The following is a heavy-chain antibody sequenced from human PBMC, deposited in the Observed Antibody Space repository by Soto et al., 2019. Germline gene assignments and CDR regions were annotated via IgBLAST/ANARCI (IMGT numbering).Heavy chain of an antibody. CDR2: ISYDGSNK. J-gene: IGHJ4*02. CDR1: GFPFTTYG. V-gene: IGHV3-30*03. Sequence: QVQLVEPGGGVVQPGRSLRLSCAASGFPFTTYGMHWVREGPGKGLEWVAVISYDGSNKYYADSVKGRFTISRDNSKNMLYLQMNSLRPEDTALYYCVGGQYYFDYRGQGTLVTVSS. D-gene: IGHD3-10*01. CDR3: VGGQYYFDY.